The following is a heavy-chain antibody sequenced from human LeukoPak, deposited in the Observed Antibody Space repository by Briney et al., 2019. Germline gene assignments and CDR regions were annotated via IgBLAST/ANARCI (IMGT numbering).Heavy chain of an antibody. V-gene: IGHV4-39*01. J-gene: IGHJ4*02. CDR3: ARQVVGAHFDY. CDR1: GGSISSSSYY. Sequence: SETLSLTCTVSGGSISSSSYYWGWIRQPPGKGLEWIGSIYYSGSTYYNPSLKSRVTISVDTSKNQFSLKLSSVTAADTAVYYCARQVVGAHFDYWGQGTLATVSS. CDR2: IYYSGST. D-gene: IGHD1-26*01.